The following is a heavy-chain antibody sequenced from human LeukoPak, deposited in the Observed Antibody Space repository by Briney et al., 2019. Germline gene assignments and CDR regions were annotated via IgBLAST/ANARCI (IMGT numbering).Heavy chain of an antibody. Sequence: SETLSLTCTVSGGSISSSSYYWGWIRQPPGKGLEWIGYIYYSGSTYYNPSLKSRVTISVDTSKNQFSLKLSSVTAADTAVYYCAREGTYSSVDYWGQGTLVTVSS. D-gene: IGHD6-19*01. J-gene: IGHJ4*02. CDR1: GGSISSSSYY. CDR2: IYYSGST. CDR3: AREGTYSSVDY. V-gene: IGHV4-30-4*08.